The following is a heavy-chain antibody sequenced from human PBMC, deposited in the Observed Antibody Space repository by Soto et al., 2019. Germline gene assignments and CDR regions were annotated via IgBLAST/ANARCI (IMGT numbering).Heavy chain of an antibody. CDR1: GYSFAGYW. Sequence: RKISCKGSGYSFAGYWITWVRQKPGKGLEWMGRIDPSDSQTYYSPSFRGHVTISVTKSITTVFLQWSSLRASDTAMYYCARQIYDSDTGPNFQYYFDSWGQGTPVTVSS. J-gene: IGHJ4*02. V-gene: IGHV5-10-1*01. CDR3: ARQIYDSDTGPNFQYYFDS. D-gene: IGHD3-22*01. CDR2: IDPSDSQT.